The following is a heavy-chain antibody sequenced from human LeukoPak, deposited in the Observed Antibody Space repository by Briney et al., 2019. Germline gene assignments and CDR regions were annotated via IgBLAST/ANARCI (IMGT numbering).Heavy chain of an antibody. J-gene: IGHJ3*02. CDR1: GFTFSSYE. CDR2: ISSSGSTI. V-gene: IGHV3-48*03. CDR3: AREVNWNYWYDAFDI. D-gene: IGHD1-7*01. Sequence: PGGSLRLSCAASGFTFSSYEMNWVRQAPGKGLEWVSYISSSGSTIYYADSVKGRFTISRDNAKNSLYLQMNSLRAEDTAVYYCAREVNWNYWYDAFDIWGQGTMVTVSS.